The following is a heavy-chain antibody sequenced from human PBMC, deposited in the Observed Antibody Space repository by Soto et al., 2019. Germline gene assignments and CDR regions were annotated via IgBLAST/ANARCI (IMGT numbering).Heavy chain of an antibody. CDR1: GLSLSSYS. CDR3: ARDRDCSSTSCLDYYYGMDV. Sequence: GSLRLSGADSGLSLSSYSMNWVRQAPGKGLEWVSSISSSSSYIYYADSVKGRFTISRDNAKNSLYLQMNSLRAEETAVYYCARDRDCSSTSCLDYYYGMDVWGQGTTVTVSS. D-gene: IGHD2-2*01. V-gene: IGHV3-21*01. J-gene: IGHJ6*02. CDR2: ISSSSSYI.